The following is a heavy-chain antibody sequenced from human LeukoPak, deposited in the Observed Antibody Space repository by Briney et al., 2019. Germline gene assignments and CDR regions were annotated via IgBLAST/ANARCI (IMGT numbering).Heavy chain of an antibody. V-gene: IGHV1-46*01. D-gene: IGHD5-18*01. CDR3: ARCRPVGAYSYGHFDY. J-gene: IGHJ4*02. CDR2: INPSGGST. Sequence: ASVKVSCKASGYTFTSYYMHWVRQAPGQGLEWMGIINPSGGSTSYAQKFQGRVTMTRDTSTSTVYMELSSLRSEDTAVYYCARCRPVGAYSYGHFDYWGQGTQVTVSS. CDR1: GYTFTSYY.